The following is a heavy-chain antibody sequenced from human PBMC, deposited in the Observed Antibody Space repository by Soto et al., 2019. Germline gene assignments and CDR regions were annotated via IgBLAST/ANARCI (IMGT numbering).Heavy chain of an antibody. CDR3: ARHNQQLVRNPMYYYYYMDV. D-gene: IGHD6-6*01. CDR2: IYPGDSDT. J-gene: IGHJ6*03. Sequence: PGESLKISCKGSGYSFTSYWIGWVRQMPGKGLEWMGIIYPGDSDTRYSPSFQGQVTISADKSIGTAYLQWSSLKASDTAMYYCARHNQQLVRNPMYYYYYMDVWGKGTTVTVSS. CDR1: GYSFTSYW. V-gene: IGHV5-51*01.